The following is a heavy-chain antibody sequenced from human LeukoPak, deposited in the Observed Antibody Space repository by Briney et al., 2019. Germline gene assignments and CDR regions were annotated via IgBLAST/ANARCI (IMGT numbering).Heavy chain of an antibody. D-gene: IGHD1-26*01. CDR2: IKEDGSAR. CDR3: AIAAGWEQAY. J-gene: IGHJ4*02. V-gene: IGHV3-7*01. Sequence: GGSLRLSCAASGFTFSSYWLSWVPQAPGKGLEWVANIKEDGSARHYVDSVKGRFTISRDNAKKSLYLQMSSLRAEDTAVYYCAIAAGWEQAYWGQGTLVTVSS. CDR1: GFTFSSYW.